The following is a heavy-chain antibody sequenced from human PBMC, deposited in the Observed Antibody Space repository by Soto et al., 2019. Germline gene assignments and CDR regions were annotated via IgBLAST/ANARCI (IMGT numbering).Heavy chain of an antibody. CDR1: GFTFSSYA. V-gene: IGHV3-23*01. CDR3: AEGWLVGGWQFDY. J-gene: IGHJ4*02. CDR2: ISSSGGTT. Sequence: PGGSLRLSCASSGFTFSSYAMSWVRQAPGKGLEWVSGISSSGGTTYYADSVQRRFTISRDTPKNTMYLQMNSLRSEDTAIHNYAEGWLVGGWQFDYWGQGTLFTVSS. D-gene: IGHD6-19*01.